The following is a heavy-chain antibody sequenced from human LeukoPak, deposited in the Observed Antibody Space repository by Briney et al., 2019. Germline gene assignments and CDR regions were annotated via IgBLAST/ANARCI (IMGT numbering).Heavy chain of an antibody. J-gene: IGHJ5*01. CDR1: TSR. D-gene: IGHD3-22*01. CDR3: ARDLWNFYDDSGYYSDFDS. V-gene: IGHV1-18*01. Sequence: TSRIFWVRHAAVQGLERMRWMGRYGGDTLYAPKSEGRVTVTTETSTSTVYMELRSLRSDDTAVYYCARDLWNFYDDSGYYSDFDSWGQGTLVTVSS. CDR2: MGRYGGDT.